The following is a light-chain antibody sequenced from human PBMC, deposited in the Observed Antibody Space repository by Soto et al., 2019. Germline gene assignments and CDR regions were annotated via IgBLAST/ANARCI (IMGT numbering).Light chain of an antibody. CDR3: AAWDDSLNGQV. J-gene: IGLJ1*01. Sequence: QSVLTQPPSASGTPGQRVTISCSGSSSNIGSNTVNWYQQFPGTAPKLLIYSNNQRPSGVPDRFSGSKSGTPASLAISGLQYEDEADYYCAAWDDSLNGQVFGTGTKVTVL. CDR2: SNN. V-gene: IGLV1-44*01. CDR1: SSNIGSNT.